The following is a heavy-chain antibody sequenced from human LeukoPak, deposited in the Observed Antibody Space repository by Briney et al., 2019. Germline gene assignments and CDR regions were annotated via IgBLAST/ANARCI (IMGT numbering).Heavy chain of an antibody. CDR1: GGTFSSYA. Sequence: SVKVSCKASGGTFSSYAISWVRQASGQGLEWMGGIIPIFGTANYAQKFQGRVTITADESTSTAYMELSSLRSEDTAVFYCARISLGAIWGYYYGMDVWGQGTTVTVSS. D-gene: IGHD1-26*01. CDR2: IIPIFGTA. J-gene: IGHJ6*02. V-gene: IGHV1-69*01. CDR3: ARISLGAIWGYYYGMDV.